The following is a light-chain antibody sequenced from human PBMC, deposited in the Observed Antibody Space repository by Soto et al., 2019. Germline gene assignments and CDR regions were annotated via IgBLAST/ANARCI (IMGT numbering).Light chain of an antibody. CDR2: EVS. CDR3: SSYTSSNTVI. V-gene: IGLV2-18*02. CDR1: SSDVGGYAR. Sequence: QSALTQPPSVSGSPGQSVTISCTGTSSDVGGYARVSWYQQPPGTAPKLIIYEVSHRPSGVPDRFSGSKSGNTASLTISGLQAEDEADYYCSSYTSSNTVIFGGGTKLTVL. J-gene: IGLJ2*01.